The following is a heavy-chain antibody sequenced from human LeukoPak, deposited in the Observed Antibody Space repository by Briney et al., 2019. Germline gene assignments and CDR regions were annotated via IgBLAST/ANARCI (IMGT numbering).Heavy chain of an antibody. J-gene: IGHJ4*02. CDR1: GFTIGNNY. V-gene: IGHV3-66*02. D-gene: IGHD1-26*01. Sequence: GGSRRLSCTVSGFTIGNNYMSWVRQAPGKGLEWVALMYSRGSSHYADSVRGRFTISRDSSKNTVYLQMNSLTAEDTAVYYCARGQIVGVQGDFWGQGTLVTVSS. CDR3: ARGQIVGVQGDF. CDR2: MYSRGSS.